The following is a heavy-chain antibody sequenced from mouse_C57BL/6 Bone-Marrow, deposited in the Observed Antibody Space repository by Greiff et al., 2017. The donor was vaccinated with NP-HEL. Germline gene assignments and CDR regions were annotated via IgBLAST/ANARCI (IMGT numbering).Heavy chain of an antibody. D-gene: IGHD2-4*01. Sequence: DVMLVESGGGLVKPGGSLKLSCAASGFTFSSYTMSWVRQTPEKRLEWVATISGGGGNTYYPDSVKGRFTISRDNAKNTLYLQMSSLRSEDTALYYCARRYDYDWFAYWGQGTLVTVSA. V-gene: IGHV5-9*01. J-gene: IGHJ3*01. CDR1: GFTFSSYT. CDR3: ARRYDYDWFAY. CDR2: ISGGGGNT.